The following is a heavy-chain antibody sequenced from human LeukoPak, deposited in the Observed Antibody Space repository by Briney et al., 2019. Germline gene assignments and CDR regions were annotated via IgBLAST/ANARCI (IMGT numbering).Heavy chain of an antibody. D-gene: IGHD3-10*01. CDR2: IIPIFGTA. V-gene: IGHV1-69*05. CDR3: ARYYYGSGVDY. CDR1: GGTFSSYA. Sequence: GASVKVSCKASGGTFSSYAISWVRQAPGDGREWMGGIIPIFGTANYAQKFQGRVTITTDESTSTAYMELSSLRSEDTAVYYCARYYYGSGVDYWGQGTLVTVSS. J-gene: IGHJ4*02.